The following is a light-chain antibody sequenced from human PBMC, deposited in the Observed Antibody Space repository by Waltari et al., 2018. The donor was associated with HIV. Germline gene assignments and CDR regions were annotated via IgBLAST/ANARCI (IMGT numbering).Light chain of an antibody. CDR3: QVWDSSNDHVV. J-gene: IGLJ3*02. V-gene: IGLV3-21*04. CDR2: FNS. Sequence: SFLLTQPPSVSVAPGTLDPISCGGSNLGRKSAPSYKQLPGQAPVLVVRFNSDRPSGIPDRFSGSNSGHTATLTITSVEAGDEADYYCQVWDSSNDHVVFGGGTELTVL. CDR1: NLGRKS.